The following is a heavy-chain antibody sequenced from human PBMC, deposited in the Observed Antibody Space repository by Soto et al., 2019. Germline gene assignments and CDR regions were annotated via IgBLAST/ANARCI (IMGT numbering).Heavy chain of an antibody. V-gene: IGHV3-33*01. D-gene: IGHD6-13*01. CDR3: ARDSRAAAGLDY. CDR1: GFTFSSYG. CDR2: IWYDGSNK. Sequence: LRLSCAASGFTFSSYGMHWVRQAPGKGLEWVAVIWYDGSNKYYADSVKGRFTISRDNSKNTLYLQMNSLRAEDTAVYYCARDSRAAAGLDYWGQGTLVTVSS. J-gene: IGHJ4*02.